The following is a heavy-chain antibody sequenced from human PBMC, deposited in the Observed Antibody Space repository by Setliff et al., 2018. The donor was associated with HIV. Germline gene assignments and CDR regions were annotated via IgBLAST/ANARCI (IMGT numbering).Heavy chain of an antibody. D-gene: IGHD6-13*01. Sequence: PGGSLRLSCAASGFTFTSHGMHWVRQAPGKGLEWVAVVSYEGSNTYYADSVKGRFTISRDNSKSTLYLQMNSLRAEDTAVYYCAKGLMAASTYDAFDFWGQGTMVTVS. J-gene: IGHJ3*01. V-gene: IGHV3-30*18. CDR1: GFTFTSHG. CDR3: AKGLMAASTYDAFDF. CDR2: VSYEGSNT.